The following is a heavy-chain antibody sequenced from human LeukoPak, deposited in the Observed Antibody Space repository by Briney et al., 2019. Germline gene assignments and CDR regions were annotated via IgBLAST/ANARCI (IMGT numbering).Heavy chain of an antibody. CDR1: GFTFGTYG. D-gene: IGHD4/OR15-4a*01. J-gene: IGHJ4*02. Sequence: PGGSLRLSCEGTGFTFGTYGIHWVRQVPGKGLEWVALISNDGNQKSYANSVKGRFTISRDNSKNTLSLQMNSLRAEDTAMYYCAKDLSMGAFDFWGQGTLVTVSS. V-gene: IGHV3-30*18. CDR2: ISNDGNQK. CDR3: AKDLSMGAFDF.